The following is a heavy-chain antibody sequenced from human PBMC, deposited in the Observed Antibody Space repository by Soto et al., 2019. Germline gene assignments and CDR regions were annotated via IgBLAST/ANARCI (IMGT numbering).Heavy chain of an antibody. D-gene: IGHD2-15*01. CDR3: ARCYCSVGSCYACWHFDL. CDR1: GYTFTNYA. J-gene: IGHJ2*01. V-gene: IGHV1-18*01. Sequence: QVPLVQSGAEVKKPGASVKVSCQASGYTFTNYAISWVRQAPGQGLEWMGWISASTRNTDPAQNFKGRVTMTLNTSTNTANMELRSLRSDDTAVYYCARCYCSVGSCYACWHFDLWGRGTLVTVSS. CDR2: ISASTRNT.